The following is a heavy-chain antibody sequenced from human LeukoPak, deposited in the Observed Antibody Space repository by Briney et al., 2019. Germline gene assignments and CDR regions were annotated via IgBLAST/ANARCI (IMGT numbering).Heavy chain of an antibody. V-gene: IGHV4-39*07. J-gene: IGHJ4*02. CDR1: SDSISNTDYY. Sequence: SETLSLTCTVSSDSISNTDYYWAWIRQPPGKGLDWIGTIYYSGSTYYSPSLKSRVTISVDTSKNQFSLKLTSVTAADTAVYYCAREIATSGGNSRALDYWGQGTLVTVSS. CDR3: AREIATSGGNSRALDY. CDR2: IYYSGST. D-gene: IGHD4-23*01.